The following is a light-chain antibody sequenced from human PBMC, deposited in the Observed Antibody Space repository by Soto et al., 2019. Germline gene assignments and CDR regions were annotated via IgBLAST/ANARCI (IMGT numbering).Light chain of an antibody. V-gene: IGLV1-51*01. CDR2: DNN. CDR3: GTWDSSLSAGI. CDR1: SSNIGNNY. Sequence: QSVLTQPPSVSAAPGQKVTISCSGSSSNIGNNYVSWYQQLPGTAPKLLIYDNNKRPSGIPDRFSGSKSGTSATLGITGLQAGDEADYYCGTWDSSLSAGIYGTGPKDTVL. J-gene: IGLJ1*01.